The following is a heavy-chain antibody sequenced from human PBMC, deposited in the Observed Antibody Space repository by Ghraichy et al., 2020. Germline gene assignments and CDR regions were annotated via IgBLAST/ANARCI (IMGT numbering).Heavy chain of an antibody. D-gene: IGHD2-21*02. CDR1: GFTFSSYN. J-gene: IGHJ4*02. V-gene: IGHV3-48*02. Sequence: GGSLRLSCAASGFTFSSYNMNWVRQAPGKGPEWVSYISSSSSIIYYADSVKGRFTISRDNAKNSLFLQMNSLREEDTAVYYCARVTATYDYWGQGTLVTVSS. CDR3: ARVTATYDY. CDR2: ISSSSSII.